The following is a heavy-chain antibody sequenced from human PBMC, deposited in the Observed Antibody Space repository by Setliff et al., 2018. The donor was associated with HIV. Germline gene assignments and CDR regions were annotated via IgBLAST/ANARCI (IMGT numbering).Heavy chain of an antibody. D-gene: IGHD1-26*01. CDR3: ARWESAQKALNP. V-gene: IGHV4-4*09. J-gene: IGHJ3*01. Sequence: SETLSLTCTVSGVSITSHYWNWIRQSPGKGLEWIGFGHHSGHTRQNPSLASRVTISVDMSKNQFSLKLNSLSAADPAVYYCARWESAQKALNPWGRGTMVTVSS. CDR2: GHHSGHT. CDR1: GVSITSHY.